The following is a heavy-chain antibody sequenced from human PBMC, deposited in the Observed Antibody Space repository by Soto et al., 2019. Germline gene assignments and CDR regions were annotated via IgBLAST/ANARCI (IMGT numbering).Heavy chain of an antibody. CDR1: GYTFSSYG. D-gene: IGHD3-22*01. J-gene: IGHJ6*02. CDR3: ARGGYYDSSGSRNYHYYGMNV. Sequence: QVQLVQSGGEVKKPGASVKVSCKASGYTFSSYGINWVRQAPGQGLEWLGWISPYDGNTKYAQIPQGRVSMTTDTSTKTAYMEVRSLRSDDPAVYYCARGGYYDSSGSRNYHYYGMNVWGQGTTVTVSS. V-gene: IGHV1-18*01. CDR2: ISPYDGNT.